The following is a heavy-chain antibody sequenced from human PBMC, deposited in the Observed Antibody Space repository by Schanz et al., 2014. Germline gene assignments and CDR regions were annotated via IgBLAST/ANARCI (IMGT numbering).Heavy chain of an antibody. V-gene: IGHV3-23*04. J-gene: IGHJ4*02. D-gene: IGHD6-13*01. CDR3: AKSQGSSFDS. CDR2: ISDSGDTA. Sequence: EVQLVESGGGLVQPGGSLRLSCAASGFTFTNYAMSWVRQAPGKGLEWVSLISDSGDTAYYADSVKGRFTVSRDNAKNSVYLQMNGLRVEDTAVYYCAKSQGSSFDSWGQGTLVTVSS. CDR1: GFTFTNYA.